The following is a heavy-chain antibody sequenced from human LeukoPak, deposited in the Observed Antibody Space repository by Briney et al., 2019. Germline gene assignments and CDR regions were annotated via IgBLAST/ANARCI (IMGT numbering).Heavy chain of an antibody. CDR2: ISYDESDK. J-gene: IGHJ6*02. V-gene: IGHV3-30*18. D-gene: IGHD2-15*01. Sequence: NPGRSLRLSCAASGFTFSNYGMHWVRQAPGKGLEWVAVISYDESDKYYADSVKGRFTISRDNSKNTLYLQMNSLRPEDTAVYYCAKGVVAATNAAYYGMDVWGQGTTVTVSS. CDR3: AKGVVAATNAAYYGMDV. CDR1: GFTFSNYG.